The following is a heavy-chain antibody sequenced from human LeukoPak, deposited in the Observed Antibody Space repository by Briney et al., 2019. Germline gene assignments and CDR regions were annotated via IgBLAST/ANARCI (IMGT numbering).Heavy chain of an antibody. D-gene: IGHD5-18*01. J-gene: IGHJ5*02. CDR3: ARRDTAMVKVPAGFDP. Sequence: GGSLRLSCAASGFTFHNFGMHWVRQAPGQGLEWLTFIQYDGNNKNYADSVKGRFTISRDNSKNTLYLQLNSLRAEDTAVYYCARRDTAMVKVPAGFDPWGQGTLVTVSS. CDR1: GFTFHNFG. V-gene: IGHV3-30*19. CDR2: IQYDGNNK.